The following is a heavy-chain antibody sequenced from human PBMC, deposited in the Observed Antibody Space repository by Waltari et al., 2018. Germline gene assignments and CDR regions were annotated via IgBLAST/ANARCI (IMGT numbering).Heavy chain of an antibody. J-gene: IGHJ4*02. CDR2: ISSKRGNI. CDR1: GFSFGDYS. Sequence: EVNLVESGGALVQPGGSLRLSCEASGFSFGDYSMHWVRQAPGKGLEWVSYISSKRGNIDYADSVRGRFTISRDNVENSLHLQMDSLRVEDTAVYYCARGLPGYYFDYWGQGTLVTVSS. CDR3: ARGLPGYYFDY. V-gene: IGHV3-48*01.